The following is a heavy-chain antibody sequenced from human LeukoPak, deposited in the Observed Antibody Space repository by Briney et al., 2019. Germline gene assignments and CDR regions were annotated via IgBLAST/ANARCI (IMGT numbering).Heavy chain of an antibody. CDR2: FYTSGST. V-gene: IGHV4-4*09. Sequence: SETPSLTCTVSGDSINTHYWSWIRQSPGKGLEWIGYFYTSGSTNFNPSLKGRVTISVDTSKNQFSLNLNSVTAADTAVYYCARYCRSGSCYSGRTFDPWGQGIRVTVSS. D-gene: IGHD2-15*01. CDR1: GDSINTHY. CDR3: ARYCRSGSCYSGRTFDP. J-gene: IGHJ5*02.